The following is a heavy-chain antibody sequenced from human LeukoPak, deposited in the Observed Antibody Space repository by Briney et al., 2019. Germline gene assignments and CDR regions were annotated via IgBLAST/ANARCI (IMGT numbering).Heavy chain of an antibody. CDR1: GFTLSSYS. CDR2: ISSSSSYI. D-gene: IGHD3-22*01. Sequence: GGALRLSRAASGFTLSSYSMNWVRQAPGKGLEWVSSISSSSSYIYYADSVKGRFTISRDNDKHSLYLQMSSLRDEDTAVYYCARESSGYRYWGQGTLVTVSS. V-gene: IGHV3-21*01. CDR3: ARESSGYRY. J-gene: IGHJ4*02.